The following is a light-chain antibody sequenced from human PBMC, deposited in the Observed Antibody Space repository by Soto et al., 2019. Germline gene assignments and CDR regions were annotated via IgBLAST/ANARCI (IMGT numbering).Light chain of an antibody. V-gene: IGKV3-20*01. CDR1: QSVTNSF. CDR2: GIS. CDR3: QQYSTLPHT. J-gene: IGKJ2*01. Sequence: ENVLTQAPGTLSLSPGERATLSCRASQSVTNSFFAWYQQTPGQAPRLLIYGISNRATGIPDRFSGSGSGTYFTLTISRLEHEDFVVYYCQQYSTLPHTFGQGTKLEVK.